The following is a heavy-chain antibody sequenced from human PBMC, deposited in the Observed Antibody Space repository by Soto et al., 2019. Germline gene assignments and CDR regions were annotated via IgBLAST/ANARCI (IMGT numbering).Heavy chain of an antibody. Sequence: EVQLVDSGGGLVQPGGSLRLSCAASGFTVSTHSMNWVRQAPGKGLEWISYITSSSVTMYADSVKGRFTISRDNAKNSLYLQMNGLRAEDTAVYFCVGEVGFQLIYWGQGTLVTVSS. J-gene: IGHJ4*02. CDR2: ITSSSVT. D-gene: IGHD2-2*01. CDR1: GFTVSTHS. V-gene: IGHV3-48*01. CDR3: VGEVGFQLIY.